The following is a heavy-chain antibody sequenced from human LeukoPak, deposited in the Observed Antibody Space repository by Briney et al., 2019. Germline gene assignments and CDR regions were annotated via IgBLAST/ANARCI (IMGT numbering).Heavy chain of an antibody. J-gene: IGHJ6*02. V-gene: IGHV4-4*07. D-gene: IGHD1-14*01. CDR2: IYTSGST. Sequence: SETLSLTCTVSGGSFSNYYWSWIRQPAGKGLEWIGRIYTSGSTNYNPSVKSRVTMSVDTSNNQFSLKLTPVTAADTAVYYCARQPPQYYGMDVWGQGTTVTVSS. CDR1: GGSFSNYY. CDR3: ARQPPQYYGMDV.